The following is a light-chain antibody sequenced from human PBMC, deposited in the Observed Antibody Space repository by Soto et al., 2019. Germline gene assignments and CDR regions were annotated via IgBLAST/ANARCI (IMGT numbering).Light chain of an antibody. Sequence: IVLTQSPGTLSLSPGERATLSCRASQIVSTIYLAWYQQKPGQAPRLLIYGSSSRAPGIPDRFSGSGSGTEFTLTISRLEPEDFAVYYCQQYGTSPMYTFGQGTKLEIK. J-gene: IGKJ2*01. CDR3: QQYGTSPMYT. CDR1: QIVSTIY. CDR2: GSS. V-gene: IGKV3-20*01.